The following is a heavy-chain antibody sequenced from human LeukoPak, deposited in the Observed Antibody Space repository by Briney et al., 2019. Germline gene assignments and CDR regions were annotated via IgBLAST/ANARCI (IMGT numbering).Heavy chain of an antibody. CDR2: IYYSGST. CDR1: GVSISSYY. D-gene: IGHD3-16*01. V-gene: IGHV4-59*01. J-gene: IGHJ3*02. CDR3: ARDRWGGGDAFDI. Sequence: SETLSLTCTVSGVSISSYYWSWIRQPPGKGLEWIGYIYYSGSTNYNPSLKSRVTISVDTSKNQFPLKLSSVTAADTAVYYCARDRWGGGDAFDIWGQGTMVTVSS.